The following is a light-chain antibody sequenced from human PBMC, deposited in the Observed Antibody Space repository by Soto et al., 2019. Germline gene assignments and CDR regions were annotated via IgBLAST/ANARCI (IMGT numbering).Light chain of an antibody. Sequence: EIVLTQSPGTLSLSPGERATLSCRSSQSVSSSYLACYQQKPGEAPRLLMYGASSRATGIPDRFSGSGSGTDFNLTISRLEPEDFAVYYCQQFGSSPQTNFGRGPNVDTK. J-gene: IGKJ3*01. CDR1: QSVSSSY. V-gene: IGKV3-20*01. CDR3: QQFGSSPQTN. CDR2: GAS.